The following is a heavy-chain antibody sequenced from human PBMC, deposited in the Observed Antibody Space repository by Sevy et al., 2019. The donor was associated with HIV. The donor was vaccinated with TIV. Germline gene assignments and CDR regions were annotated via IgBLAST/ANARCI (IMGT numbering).Heavy chain of an antibody. CDR1: GFTFSSYA. CDR2: FTGSGTNT. J-gene: IGHJ4*02. V-gene: IGHV3-23*01. Sequence: GGSLRLSCAASGFTFSSYAMSWVRQAPGKGLEWVSSFTGSGTNTFYADSVKGRFIISRDNSKNTLYLQMNSLRAEDTAVYYCAKDSILVAGHFDYWGQGTLVTVSS. D-gene: IGHD6-19*01. CDR3: AKDSILVAGHFDY.